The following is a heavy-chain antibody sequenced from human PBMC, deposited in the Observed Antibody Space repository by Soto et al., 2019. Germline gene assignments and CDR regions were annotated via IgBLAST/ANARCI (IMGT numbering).Heavy chain of an antibody. CDR2: INPDGRDE. Sequence: EVQLVESGGGLVQPGGSLRLSCAASGLPFSSHYMSWIRQAPGRGLEWVAKINPDGRDEQYADSVRGRFTVSRDNTKSLVFLQMKGRSVEDTAVYYCARETWWGLGYWGQGNLVTVSS. J-gene: IGHJ4*02. CDR3: ARETWWGLGY. CDR1: GLPFSSHY. D-gene: IGHD2-15*01. V-gene: IGHV3-7*04.